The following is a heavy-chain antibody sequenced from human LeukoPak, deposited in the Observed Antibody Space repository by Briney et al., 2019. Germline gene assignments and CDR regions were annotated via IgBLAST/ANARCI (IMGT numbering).Heavy chain of an antibody. D-gene: IGHD2-2*01. CDR1: GFSFSSYA. CDR2: IVGSGGNM. J-gene: IGHJ4*02. CDR3: AKGLPWDRTSCSH. V-gene: IGHV3-23*01. Sequence: GGSLRLSCAASGFSFSSYAMSWVRQAPGKGLEWVSAIVGSGGNMYYADSVKGRFTISRDNFKSTLYLQMNSLRAEDTPVYYCAKGLPWDRTSCSHWGQGTLVTVSS.